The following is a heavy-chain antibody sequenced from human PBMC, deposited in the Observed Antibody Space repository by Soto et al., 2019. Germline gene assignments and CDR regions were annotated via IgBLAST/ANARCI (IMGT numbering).Heavy chain of an antibody. CDR1: GFTFDTYW. V-gene: IGHV3-74*01. Sequence: GGSLRLSCAASGFTFDTYWIHWVRQAPGKGLAWVSGINSDGRSTTYADSVKGRFTISRDNAKNTLYLQMNSLRAEDTAVYYCARAYYYDTSGFWGFDYWGLGTLVTVSS. CDR3: ARAYYYDTSGFWGFDY. CDR2: INSDGRST. D-gene: IGHD3-22*01. J-gene: IGHJ4*02.